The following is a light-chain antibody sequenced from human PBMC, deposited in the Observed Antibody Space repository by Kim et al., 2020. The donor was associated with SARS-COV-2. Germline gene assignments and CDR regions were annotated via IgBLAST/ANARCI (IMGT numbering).Light chain of an antibody. CDR2: DVS. J-gene: IGLJ3*02. CDR3: CSYTTRKTWL. Sequence: GQSITISCTGTSSDVGGHRYVSGYQQYPGKAPTLVMFDVSNRPSGVSDRFSGSKSANTASLTISGLLPEDEAEYYCCSYTTRKTWLFGGGTKVTVL. CDR1: SSDVGGHRY. V-gene: IGLV2-14*03.